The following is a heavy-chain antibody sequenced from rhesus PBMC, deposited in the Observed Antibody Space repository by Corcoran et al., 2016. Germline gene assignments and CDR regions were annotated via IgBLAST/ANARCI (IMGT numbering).Heavy chain of an antibody. J-gene: IGHJ5-1*01. V-gene: IGHV4-165*02. CDR3: ARRGPNWNDGDRFDV. CDR1: GGSISGYY. Sequence: QVQLQASGPGLVKPSETLSLTSGVSGGSISGYYRNRIRQPPRQGLEWIGYIGGGSGSTYYNPSLKSRVTISTDTSKNQFSLKLSSVTAADTAVYYCARRGPNWNDGDRFDVWGAGVLVTVSS. CDR2: IGGGSGST. D-gene: IGHD1-7*02.